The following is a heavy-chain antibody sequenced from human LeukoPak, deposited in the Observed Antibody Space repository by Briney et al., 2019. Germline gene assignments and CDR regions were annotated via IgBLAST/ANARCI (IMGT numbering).Heavy chain of an antibody. J-gene: IGHJ4*02. CDR3: ARGRGRAAAGLHYFDY. D-gene: IGHD6-13*01. CDR2: INHSGST. V-gene: IGHV4-34*01. Sequence: PSETLSLTCAVYGGSFSGYYWSWIRQPPGKGLEWIGEINHSGSTNYNPSLKSRVTISVDTSKNQFSLKLSSVTAADTAVYYCARGRGRAAAGLHYFDYWGQGTLVSVSS. CDR1: GGSFSGYY.